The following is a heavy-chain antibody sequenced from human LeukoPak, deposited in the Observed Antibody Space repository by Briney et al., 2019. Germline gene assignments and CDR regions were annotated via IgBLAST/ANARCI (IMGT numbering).Heavy chain of an antibody. V-gene: IGHV1-69*13. J-gene: IGHJ4*02. CDR1: GGTFSSYA. Sequence: SVKVSCKASGGTFSSYAISWVRHAPGQGLEWMGRIIPIFGTANYAQKLQGRVTITADESTSTAYMELSSLRSEDTAVYYCARGRRVTIFGVVTPFDYWGQGTLVTVSS. CDR3: ARGRRVTIFGVVTPFDY. D-gene: IGHD3-3*01. CDR2: IIPIFGTA.